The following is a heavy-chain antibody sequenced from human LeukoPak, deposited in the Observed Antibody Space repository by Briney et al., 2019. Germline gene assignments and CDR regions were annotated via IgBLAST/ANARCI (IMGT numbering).Heavy chain of an antibody. CDR3: AKSQEVTETYYNYYMDV. D-gene: IGHD5-18*01. CDR2: ISGSGGST. CDR1: GFTFSSYG. V-gene: IGHV3-23*01. Sequence: GGSLRLSCAASGFTFSSYGMSWVRQAPGKGLEWVSGISGSGGSTYYADSVKGRFTISRDNSKNTLYLQLSSLRADDTAVYYCAKSQEVTETYYNYYMDVWGQGTTVTISS. J-gene: IGHJ6*03.